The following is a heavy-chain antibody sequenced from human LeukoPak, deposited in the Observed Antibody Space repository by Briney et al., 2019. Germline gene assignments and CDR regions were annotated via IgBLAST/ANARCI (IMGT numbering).Heavy chain of an antibody. J-gene: IGHJ4*02. V-gene: IGHV3-21*01. CDR3: ARDREYVPDF. CDR2: ITTSSYI. Sequence: GGSLRLSCAASGFIFRSYNMNWVRQAPGKGLEWVSSITTSSYIYYADSVKGRFTISRDNAKNSLSLQMNSLRAEDTAVYYCARDREYVPDFWGQGTLVTVSS. CDR1: GFIFRSYN. D-gene: IGHD2-2*01.